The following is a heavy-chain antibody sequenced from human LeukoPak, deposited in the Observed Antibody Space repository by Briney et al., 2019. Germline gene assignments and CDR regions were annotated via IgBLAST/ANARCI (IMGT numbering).Heavy chain of an antibody. CDR1: GGSISSYY. CDR3: ARASAHRGIAVDGVYWYFAL. Sequence: SETLSLTCTVSGGSISSYYWSWIRQPPGEGLEWIAYIYYSGSTNYNPSLKSRLTISVDTSKNQFSLKLTSVTAADTAVYYCARASAHRGIAVDGVYWYFALWGRGTLVTVSS. J-gene: IGHJ2*01. V-gene: IGHV4-59*01. CDR2: IYYSGST. D-gene: IGHD6-19*01.